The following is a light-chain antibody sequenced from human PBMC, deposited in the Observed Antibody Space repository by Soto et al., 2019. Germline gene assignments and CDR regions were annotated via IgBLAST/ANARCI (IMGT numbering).Light chain of an antibody. CDR1: SSYVGGYNY. J-gene: IGLJ1*01. CDR3: SSYTSSSTYV. V-gene: IGLV2-14*01. Sequence: QSALTQPDSVSGSTGQSITISCTGTSSYVGGYNYVSWYQQHPGKAPKLMIYDVSNRPSGVSNRFSGSKSGNTASLTISGLQAEDEADYYCSSYTSSSTYVFGTGTKLTVL. CDR2: DVS.